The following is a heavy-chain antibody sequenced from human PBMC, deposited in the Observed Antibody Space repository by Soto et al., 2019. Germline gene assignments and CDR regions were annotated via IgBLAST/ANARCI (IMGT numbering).Heavy chain of an antibody. CDR2: INSDGSST. CDR3: ALISPAGIAAAGFDY. V-gene: IGHV3-74*01. J-gene: IGHJ4*02. Sequence: GGSLRLSCAASGFTFSSYWMHWVRQAPGKGLVWVSRINSDGSSTSYADSVKGRFTISRDNAKNTLYLQMNSLRAEDTAVYYCALISPAGIAAAGFDYWGQGTLVTVSS. CDR1: GFTFSSYW. D-gene: IGHD6-13*01.